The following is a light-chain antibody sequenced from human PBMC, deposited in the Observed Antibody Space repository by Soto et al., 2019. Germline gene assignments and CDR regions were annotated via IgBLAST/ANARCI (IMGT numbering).Light chain of an antibody. CDR3: QQYNSDPWT. V-gene: IGKV1-5*03. CDR1: QSINNW. Sequence: DIQMTQSPSTVSASVGDRVTITCRASQSINNWLAWYQQKPGKAPKLLIYKASSLQSGVPSRFSGSGSGTEFTLTISSLQPDDFATYYCQQYNSDPWTFGQGTKVELK. J-gene: IGKJ1*01. CDR2: KAS.